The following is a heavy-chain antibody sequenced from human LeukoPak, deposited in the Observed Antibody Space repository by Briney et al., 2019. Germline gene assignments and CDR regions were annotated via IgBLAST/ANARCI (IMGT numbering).Heavy chain of an antibody. CDR2: MNPNSGNT. J-gene: IGHJ5*02. CDR1: GYTFTSYD. Sequence: GASVKVSCKASGYTFTSYDINWVRQATGQGLEWMGWMNPNSGNTGYAQKFQGRVTMTRNTSISTAYMELSSLRSEDTAVYYCARRRQVPAAPFDPWGQATLVTVSP. CDR3: ARRRQVPAAPFDP. D-gene: IGHD2-2*01. V-gene: IGHV1-8*01.